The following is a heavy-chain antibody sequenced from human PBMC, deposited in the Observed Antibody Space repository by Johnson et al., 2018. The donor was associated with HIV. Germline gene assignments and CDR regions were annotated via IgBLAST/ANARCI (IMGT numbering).Heavy chain of an antibody. CDR2: IRYDGSNK. D-gene: IGHD1-7*01. CDR1: GFTFSSYG. J-gene: IGHJ3*02. Sequence: VQLVESGGGLVQPGGSLRLSCAASGFTFSSYGMHWVRQAPGKGLEWVAFIRYDGSNKYYADSVKGRFTISRDNSKNSLYRQMNTLRAEDTAVYYSARSATGTTADAFDIWGQGTMVTVSS. CDR3: ARSATGTTADAFDI. V-gene: IGHV3-30*02.